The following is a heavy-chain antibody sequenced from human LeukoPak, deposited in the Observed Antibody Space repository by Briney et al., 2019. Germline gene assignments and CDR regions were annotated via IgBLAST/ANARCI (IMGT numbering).Heavy chain of an antibody. J-gene: IGHJ4*02. Sequence: ASVKVSCKASGYTFTSYDINWVRQATGQGLEWMGWMNPNSGNTGYAQKFQGRVTMTRNTSISTAYMELSSLRSEDTAVYYCARGLDIVVVPAAMSYFDYWGQGTLVTVSS. CDR2: MNPNSGNT. CDR1: GYTFTSYD. V-gene: IGHV1-8*01. D-gene: IGHD2-2*03. CDR3: ARGLDIVVVPAAMSYFDY.